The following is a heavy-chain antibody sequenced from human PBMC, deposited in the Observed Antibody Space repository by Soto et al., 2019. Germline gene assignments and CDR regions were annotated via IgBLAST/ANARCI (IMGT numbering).Heavy chain of an antibody. CDR1: GFTFDDYA. Sequence: EVQLVASGGGLVQPGRSLRLSCAGSGFTFDDYAMHWVRQAPGKGLEWVSGISWNSGSIGDADSVKGRVTISRDKAKNSLYRQMNSLRAEDTALYYRAKDMGILVPAAIDYWGLGTLVIVSS. CDR2: ISWNSGSI. CDR3: AKDMGILVPAAIDY. D-gene: IGHD2-2*01. V-gene: IGHV3-9*01. J-gene: IGHJ4*02.